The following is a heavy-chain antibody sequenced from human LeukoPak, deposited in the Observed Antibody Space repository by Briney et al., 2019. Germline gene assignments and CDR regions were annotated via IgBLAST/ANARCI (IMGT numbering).Heavy chain of an antibody. J-gene: IGHJ6*03. D-gene: IGHD1-26*01. CDR1: GGTFSSYA. V-gene: IGHV1-69*05. Sequence: SVKVSCKASGGTFSSYAISWVRQAPGQGLECMGRIIPIFGTANYAQNFQGRVTITTDESTSTAYMELSSLRSEDTAVYYCARDHSGSPRGYYYMDVWGKGTTVTVSS. CDR2: IIPIFGTA. CDR3: ARDHSGSPRGYYYMDV.